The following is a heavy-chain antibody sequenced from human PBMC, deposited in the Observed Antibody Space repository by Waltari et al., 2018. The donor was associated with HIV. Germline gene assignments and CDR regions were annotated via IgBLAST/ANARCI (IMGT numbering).Heavy chain of an antibody. J-gene: IGHJ4*02. CDR2: IYTSGST. D-gene: IGHD6-13*01. CDR3: ARETPGYSSSWSIGY. CDR1: GGSISSGSYY. V-gene: IGHV4-61*02. Sequence: QVQLQDSGPGLVKPSGTLSLTCVVSGGSISSGSYYWSWIRQPAGKGLEWIGRIYTSGSTNYNPSLKSRVTISVDTSKNQFSLKLSSVTAADTAVYYCARETPGYSSSWSIGYWGQGTLVTVSS.